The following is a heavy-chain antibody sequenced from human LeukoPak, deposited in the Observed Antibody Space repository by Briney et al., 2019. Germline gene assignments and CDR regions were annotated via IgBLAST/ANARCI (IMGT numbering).Heavy chain of an antibody. CDR3: ARGGSGNSNWFDP. CDR2: ISSSSLI. CDR1: GFTFSSYS. J-gene: IGHJ5*02. Sequence: GGSLRLSCAASGFTFSSYSMNWVRQAPGRGLEWVSYISSSSLIHYADSVKGRFTISRDNAKNSLDLQMNSLRVEDTALYYCARGGSGNSNWFDPWGQGTLVTVSS. V-gene: IGHV3-21*05. D-gene: IGHD4-23*01.